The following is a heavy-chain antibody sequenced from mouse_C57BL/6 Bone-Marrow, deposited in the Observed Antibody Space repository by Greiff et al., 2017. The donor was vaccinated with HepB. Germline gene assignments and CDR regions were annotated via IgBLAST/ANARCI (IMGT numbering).Heavy chain of an antibody. Sequence: EVQLVESGGGLVQSGRSLRLSCATSGFTLSDFYMEWVRQAPGKGLEWIAASRNKANDYTTEYSASVKGRFIVSRDTSQSILYLQMNALRAEDTAIYYCARGYDYDAMDYWGQGTSVTVSS. CDR2: SRNKANDYTT. CDR1: GFTLSDFY. V-gene: IGHV7-1*01. J-gene: IGHJ4*01. CDR3: ARGYDYDAMDY.